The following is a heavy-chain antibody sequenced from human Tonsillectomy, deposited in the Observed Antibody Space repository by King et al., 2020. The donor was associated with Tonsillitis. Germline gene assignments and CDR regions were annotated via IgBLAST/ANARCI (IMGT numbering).Heavy chain of an antibody. J-gene: IGHJ4*02. CDR3: ARLRFYDTSGRNLDY. V-gene: IGHV1-2*02. CDR2: INPNSGAT. CDR1: GYTFTAYY. D-gene: IGHD3-22*01. Sequence: VQLVESGAEVKKPGASVKVSCKTSGYTFTAYYIHWVRQAPGQGLEWMGWINPNSGATNYAQKFQGRVTMTRATSITTASMELSRLRTDDTAVYLCARLRFYDTSGRNLDYWGQGTLVTVSS.